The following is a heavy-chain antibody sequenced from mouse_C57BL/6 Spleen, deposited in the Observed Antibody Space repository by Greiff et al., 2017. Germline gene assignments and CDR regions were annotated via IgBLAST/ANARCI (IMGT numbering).Heavy chain of an antibody. Sequence: QVQLQQPGAELVRPGSSVKLSCKASGYTFTSYWMHWVKQRPIQGLEWIGNIDPSDSETHYNQKFKDKATLTVDKSSSTAYMQLSSLTSEDSAVYYCARAGIYYDYDGFYYAMDYWGQGTSVTVSS. V-gene: IGHV1-52*01. D-gene: IGHD2-4*01. CDR3: ARAGIYYDYDGFYYAMDY. CDR1: GYTFTSYW. CDR2: IDPSDSET. J-gene: IGHJ4*01.